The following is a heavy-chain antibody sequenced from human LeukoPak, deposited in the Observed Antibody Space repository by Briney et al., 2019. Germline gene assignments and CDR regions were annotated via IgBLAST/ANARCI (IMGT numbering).Heavy chain of an antibody. CDR3: AGFASDSRGYKYYFDH. Sequence: SETLSLTCSVSGGSINNYYWSWLRQPPGKGLAGIGYINDRGSTNYNPSLRGRVTMSVDTSKNQFSLMLISLTAAATAVFCCAGFASDSRGYKYYFDHWGQGALVTVSS. D-gene: IGHD3-22*01. CDR2: INDRGST. CDR1: GGSINNYY. V-gene: IGHV4-59*08. J-gene: IGHJ4*02.